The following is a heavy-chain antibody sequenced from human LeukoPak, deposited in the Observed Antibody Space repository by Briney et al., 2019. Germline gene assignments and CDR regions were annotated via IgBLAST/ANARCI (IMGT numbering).Heavy chain of an antibody. V-gene: IGHV3-53*01. CDR3: AREGNSSSWYYFDY. D-gene: IGHD6-13*01. CDR1: GFTVSSNY. J-gene: IGHJ4*02. CDR2: IYSGGST. Sequence: GGSLRLSCAASGFTVSSNYMSWVRQAPGKGLEWVSVIYSGGSTYYADSVKGRFTISSDNSKNTLYLQMNSLRAEDTAVYYCAREGNSSSWYYFDYWGQGTLVTVSS.